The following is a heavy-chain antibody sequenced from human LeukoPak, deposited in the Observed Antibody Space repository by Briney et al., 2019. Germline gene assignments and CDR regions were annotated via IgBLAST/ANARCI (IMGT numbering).Heavy chain of an antibody. CDR3: ARGLDVTGSGREYFDY. Sequence: SETLSLTCTVSGGSINGYYWSWMRQPPGKGLEWIGYVYYSASTNYNPSLKSRVTISVDTSKKQFSLRLSSVTAAETAVYYCARGLDVTGSGREYFDYWGQGTLVTVSS. D-gene: IGHD3-10*01. CDR1: GGSINGYY. J-gene: IGHJ4*02. CDR2: VYYSAST. V-gene: IGHV4-59*01.